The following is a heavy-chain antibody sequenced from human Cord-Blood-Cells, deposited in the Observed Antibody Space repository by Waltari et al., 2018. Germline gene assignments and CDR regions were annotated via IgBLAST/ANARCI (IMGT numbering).Heavy chain of an antibody. CDR3: TTGRYYYDSSGYYYFDY. CDR1: GFTFSNAW. J-gene: IGHJ4*02. D-gene: IGHD3-22*01. Sequence: EVQLVESGGGLVKPGGSLRLSCAASGFTFSNAWMSWVRQAPGKGLEWVGRVKSKTYGGTTDSAAPVKGRFTISRDDSKNTLYLQMNSLKTEDTAVYYCTTGRYYYDSSGYYYFDYWGQGTLVTVSS. V-gene: IGHV3-15*01. CDR2: VKSKTYGGTT.